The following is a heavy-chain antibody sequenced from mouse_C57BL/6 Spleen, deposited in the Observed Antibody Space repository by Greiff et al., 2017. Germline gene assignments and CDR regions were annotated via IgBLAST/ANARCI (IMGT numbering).Heavy chain of an antibody. Sequence: QVQLQQSGPGLVQPSQSLSITCTVSGFSLTSYGVHWVRQSPGKGLEWLGVIWRGGSTDYNAAFMSRLSITKDNSKSQVFFKMNSLQADDTAIYYCAAYDYSPYYARDYWGQGTSVTVSS. CDR3: AAYDYSPYYARDY. D-gene: IGHD2-4*01. CDR1: GFSLTSYG. J-gene: IGHJ4*01. V-gene: IGHV2-5*01. CDR2: IWRGGST.